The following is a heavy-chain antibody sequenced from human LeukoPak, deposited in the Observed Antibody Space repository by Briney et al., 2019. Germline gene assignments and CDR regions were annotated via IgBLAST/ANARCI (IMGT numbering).Heavy chain of an antibody. Sequence: PGGSLRLSCAGSGFTFSSYGMHWVRQAPGKGLEWVAVIWYDGSNKYYADSVKGRFTISRDNSKNTLYLQMNSLRAEDTAVYYCARDRNDILTGYPYDGMDVWGQGTTVTVSS. V-gene: IGHV3-33*08. CDR2: IWYDGSNK. CDR3: ARDRNDILTGYPYDGMDV. CDR1: GFTFSSYG. J-gene: IGHJ6*02. D-gene: IGHD3-9*01.